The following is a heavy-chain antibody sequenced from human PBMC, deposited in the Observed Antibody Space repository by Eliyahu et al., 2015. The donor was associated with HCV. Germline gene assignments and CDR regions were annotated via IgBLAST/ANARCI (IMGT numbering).Heavy chain of an antibody. V-gene: IGHV3-43D*03. J-gene: IGHJ4*02. Sequence: EVHLVESGGAVVQPGGSLRLSCAAXGFTFGHYVMPWVRQPPGKGLEWVSVITWDGGRTFYADSVKGRFTISRDNKRNSLYLQLNSLGPEDTAFYYCAKDLGYSGSSGIDYWGQGILVTVSS. CDR3: AKDLGYSGSSGIDY. CDR2: ITWDGGRT. D-gene: IGHD6-6*01. CDR1: GFTFGHYV.